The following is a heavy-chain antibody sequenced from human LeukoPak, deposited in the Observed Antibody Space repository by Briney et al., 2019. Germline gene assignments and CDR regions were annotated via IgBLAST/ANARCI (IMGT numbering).Heavy chain of an antibody. CDR2: MNPNSGNT. Sequence: ASVKVSCKASGYTFTSYDINWVRQATGQGLEWMGWMNPNSGNTGYAQKFQGRVTMTRNTSISTAYMELSSLRSEDTAVYYRARGRGYSSSWYGSRDYWGQGTLVTVSS. CDR3: ARGRGYSSSWYGSRDY. V-gene: IGHV1-8*01. D-gene: IGHD6-13*01. CDR1: GYTFTSYD. J-gene: IGHJ4*02.